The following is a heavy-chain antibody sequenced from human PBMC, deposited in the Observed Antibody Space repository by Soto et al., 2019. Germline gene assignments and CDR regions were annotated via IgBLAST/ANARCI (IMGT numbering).Heavy chain of an antibody. CDR3: ARDGDIVVVVAANYYGMDV. CDR1: GYTFTSCG. Sequence: GASVTVCCKASGYTFTSCGRRWVRQAHGQGLEWMGWISAYNGNTNYAQKLQGRVTMTTDTSTSTAYMELRSLRSDDTAVYYCARDGDIVVVVAANYYGMDVWGQGTTVTVSS. V-gene: IGHV1-18*01. J-gene: IGHJ6*02. D-gene: IGHD2-15*01. CDR2: ISAYNGNT.